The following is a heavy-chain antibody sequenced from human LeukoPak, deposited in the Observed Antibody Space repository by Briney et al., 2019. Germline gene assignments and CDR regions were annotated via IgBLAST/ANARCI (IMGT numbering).Heavy chain of an antibody. V-gene: IGHV6-1*01. CDR2: TYYRSKWYN. CDR1: GDSVSSNSAA. CDR3: ARALIGYSSSWYWFDP. D-gene: IGHD6-13*01. J-gene: IGHJ5*02. Sequence: SQTLSLTCAISGDSVSSNSAAWNWIRQSPSRGLEWLGRTYYRSKWYNDYAVSVKSRITINPDTSKNQFPLQLNSVTPEDTAVYYCARALIGYSSSWYWFDPWGQGTLVTVSS.